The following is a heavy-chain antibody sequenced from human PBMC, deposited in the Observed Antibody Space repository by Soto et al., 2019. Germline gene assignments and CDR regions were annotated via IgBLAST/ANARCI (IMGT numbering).Heavy chain of an antibody. CDR1: GYTFSNYA. CDR3: AGAISLIMTAHDY. CDR2: ISPYNGNA. V-gene: IGHV1-18*04. Sequence: ASVKVSCKTSGYTFSNYAISWVRQAPGQGLEWMGWISPYNGNANYTEKFQGRVSMTTDTSTTTAYMELTSLTSDDTAIYYCAGAISLIMTAHDYRGKGSLVTASS. D-gene: IGHD3-3*01. J-gene: IGHJ4*02.